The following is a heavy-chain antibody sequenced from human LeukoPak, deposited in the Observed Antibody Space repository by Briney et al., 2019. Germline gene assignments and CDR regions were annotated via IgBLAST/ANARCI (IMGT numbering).Heavy chain of an antibody. CDR1: GYSFSSYW. Sequence: GESLKISCKTSGYSFSSYWIGWVRQMPGEGLERMGIIDPGDSETRYSPSFEGQVTISADKSISTAYLQWSSLKASDTAMYYCARQTSMGRSGDYWGQGTLVTVSA. J-gene: IGHJ4*02. D-gene: IGHD3-10*01. CDR3: ARQTSMGRSGDY. V-gene: IGHV5-51*01. CDR2: IDPGDSET.